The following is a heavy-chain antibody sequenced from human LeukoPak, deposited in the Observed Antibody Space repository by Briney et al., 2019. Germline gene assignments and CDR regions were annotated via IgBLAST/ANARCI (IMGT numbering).Heavy chain of an antibody. CDR3: ARGYDSSGYYWASPFDY. Sequence: SVNVSFKASGGTFSSYAISWVRQAPGQGLEWMGGIIPIFGTANYAQKFQGRVTITADESTSTAYMELSSLRSEDTAVYYCARGYDSSGYYWASPFDYWGQGTLVAVSS. J-gene: IGHJ4*02. D-gene: IGHD3-22*01. CDR2: IIPIFGTA. V-gene: IGHV1-69*13. CDR1: GGTFSSYA.